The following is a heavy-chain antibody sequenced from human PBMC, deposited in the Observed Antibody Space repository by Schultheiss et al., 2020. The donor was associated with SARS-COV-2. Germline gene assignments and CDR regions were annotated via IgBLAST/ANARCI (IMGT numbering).Heavy chain of an antibody. V-gene: IGHV1-69*04. D-gene: IGHD3-10*01. CDR3: AADPGSEGSYYYYYGMDV. J-gene: IGHJ6*02. Sequence: SVKVSCKASGYTFTSYGISWVRQAPGQGLEWMGRIIPILGIANYAQKFQGRVTLTTDTSTKTAYMELSSLRSEDTAVYYCAADPGSEGSYYYYYGMDVWGQGTTVTVSS. CDR2: IIPILGIA. CDR1: GYTFTSYG.